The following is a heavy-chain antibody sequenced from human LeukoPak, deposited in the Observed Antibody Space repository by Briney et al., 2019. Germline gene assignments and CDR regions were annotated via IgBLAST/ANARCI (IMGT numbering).Heavy chain of an antibody. CDR3: ARGPTTVTKGYYYYYYMDV. V-gene: IGHV1-69*13. Sequence: SVKVSCKASGGTFSSYAISWVRQAPGQGLEWMGGIIPIFGTANYAQKFQGRVTITADESTSTAYMELSSLRSEDTAVYYCARGPTTVTKGYYYYYYMDVWGKGTTVTVSS. J-gene: IGHJ6*03. CDR2: IIPIFGTA. D-gene: IGHD4-17*01. CDR1: GGTFSSYA.